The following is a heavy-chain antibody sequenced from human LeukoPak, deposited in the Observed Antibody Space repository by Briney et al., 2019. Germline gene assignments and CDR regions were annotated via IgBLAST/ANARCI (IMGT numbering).Heavy chain of an antibody. D-gene: IGHD5-18*01. V-gene: IGHV1-69*13. CDR1: GGTFSSYA. CDR3: ARDGYSYGWQAFFDY. CDR2: IIPIFGTA. J-gene: IGHJ4*02. Sequence: SVKVSCKASGGTFSSYAISWVRQAPGQGLEWMGGIIPIFGTANYAQKFQGRVTITADESTSTAYMGLSSLRSEDTAVYYCARDGYSYGWQAFFDYWGQGTMVTVSS.